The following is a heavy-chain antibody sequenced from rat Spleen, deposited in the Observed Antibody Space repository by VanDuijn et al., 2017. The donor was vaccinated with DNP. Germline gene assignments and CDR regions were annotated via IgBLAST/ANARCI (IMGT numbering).Heavy chain of an antibody. CDR2: INTAGST. J-gene: IGHJ2*01. D-gene: IGHD1-12*03. Sequence: EVQLQESGPGLVKPSQSLSLTCSVTGYSLPSCYRWNWIRNLPGNKLEWMGYINTAGSTNYNPSLKSRISITRDTSKNQFFLQVNSVTTEDTATYYCARTGYYYDGWGYFDYWGQGVMVTVSS. CDR3: ARTGYYYDGWGYFDY. CDR1: GYSLPSCYR. V-gene: IGHV3-3*01.